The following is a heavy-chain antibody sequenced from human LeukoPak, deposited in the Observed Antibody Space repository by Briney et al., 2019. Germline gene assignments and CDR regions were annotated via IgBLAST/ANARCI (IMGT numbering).Heavy chain of an antibody. CDR2: ISGSGDTT. D-gene: IGHD3-22*01. Sequence: GGSLRLSCSASGFTFSTYAMSWVRRAPGKGLEWVSAISGSGDTTHFADSVKGRFTISRDNSKNTLYLQMNSLRGEDTAVYFCAKRAGVGSGSPLNNYFDYWGQGTLVTVSS. V-gene: IGHV3-23*01. CDR1: GFTFSTYA. CDR3: AKRAGVGSGSPLNNYFDY. J-gene: IGHJ4*02.